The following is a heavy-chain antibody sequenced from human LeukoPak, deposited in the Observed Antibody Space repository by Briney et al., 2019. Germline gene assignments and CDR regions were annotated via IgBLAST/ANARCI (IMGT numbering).Heavy chain of an antibody. CDR1: GGSISSYY. Sequence: SETLSLTCTVSGGSISSYYWSRIRQPPGNGLEWIGYIYYSGSTNYNPSLKSRVTISVDTSKNQFSLKLSSVTAADTAVYYCARDRGYGMDVWGQGTTVTVSS. J-gene: IGHJ6*02. CDR2: IYYSGST. V-gene: IGHV4-59*01. CDR3: ARDRGYGMDV.